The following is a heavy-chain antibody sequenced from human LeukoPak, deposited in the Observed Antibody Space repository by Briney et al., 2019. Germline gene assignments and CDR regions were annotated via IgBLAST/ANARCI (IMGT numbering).Heavy chain of an antibody. V-gene: IGHV1-2*02. J-gene: IGHJ4*02. Sequence: ASVKVSCKASGYTFTDFYMHWVRQAPGQGLEWMGWINPHSGGTNYAQRFQGRVTMTRDTSISTAYMELSRLRSDDTAVYYCARDLATMVRGVIITKDYWGQGTLVTVSS. CDR2: INPHSGGT. CDR1: GYTFTDFY. CDR3: ARDLATMVRGVIITKDY. D-gene: IGHD3-10*01.